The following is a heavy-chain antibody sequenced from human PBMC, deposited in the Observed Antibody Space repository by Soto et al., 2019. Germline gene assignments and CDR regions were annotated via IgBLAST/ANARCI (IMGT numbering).Heavy chain of an antibody. V-gene: IGHV3-9*01. CDR3: MAYCTNGVCYSSRAFDI. D-gene: IGHD2-8*01. J-gene: IGHJ3*02. Sequence: EVQLVESGGGLVQPGRSLRLSCAASGFTFDDYAMHWVRQAPGKGLEWVSGIIWNSGSIGYADSVKGRFTISRDNAKNSLYLQMNSLRAEDTALYYGMAYCTNGVCYSSRAFDIWGQGTMVTVSS. CDR1: GFTFDDYA. CDR2: IIWNSGSI.